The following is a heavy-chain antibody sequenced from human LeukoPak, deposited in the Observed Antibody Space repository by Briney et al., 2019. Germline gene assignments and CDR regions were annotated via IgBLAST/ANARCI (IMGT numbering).Heavy chain of an antibody. J-gene: IGHJ6*02. CDR2: INSDGSST. D-gene: IGHD5-18*01. V-gene: IGHV3-74*01. Sequence: GGSLRLSCAASGFTFSSYWMHWVRQAPGKGLVWVSRINSDGSSTNYADSVKGRFTISRDNAKNTLYLQMNSLRAEDTAVYYCARGGYSYGYYYYYGMDVWGQGTTVTVSS. CDR1: GFTFSSYW. CDR3: ARGGYSYGYYYYYGMDV.